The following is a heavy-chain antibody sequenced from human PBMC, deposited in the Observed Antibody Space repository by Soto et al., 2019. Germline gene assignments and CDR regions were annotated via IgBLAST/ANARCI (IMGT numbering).Heavy chain of an antibody. J-gene: IGHJ4*02. CDR3: GGGGGGGGGGGRDY. Sequence: QVQLVQSGAEVKKPGSSVKVSCKASGGTFSSYAISWVRQAPGQGLEWMGGIIPIFGTANYAQKFQGRVTMTRDKSTSTAEVGRGSLRAEAPAVYYRGGGGGGGGGGGRDYWGQGTLVTVSS. D-gene: IGHD3-10*01. CDR1: GGTFSSYA. CDR2: IIPIFGTA. V-gene: IGHV1-69*06.